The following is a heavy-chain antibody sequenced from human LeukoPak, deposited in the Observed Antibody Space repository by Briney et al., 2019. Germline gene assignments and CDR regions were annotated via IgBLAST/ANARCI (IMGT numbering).Heavy chain of an antibody. CDR1: GGTFSSYA. J-gene: IGHJ4*02. CDR2: IIPIFGTA. CDR3: ARDGHSYGQDY. Sequence: SVKVSCKASGGTFSSYAISGVRQPPEKGLEWMGGIIPIFGTANNAQKFQGRVTITADESTSTAYMELSSLRSEDTAVYYCARDGHSYGQDYWGQGTLVTVSS. V-gene: IGHV1-69*01. D-gene: IGHD5-18*01.